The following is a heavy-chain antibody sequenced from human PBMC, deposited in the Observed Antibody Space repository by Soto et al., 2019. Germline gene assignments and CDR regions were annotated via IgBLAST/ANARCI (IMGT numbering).Heavy chain of an antibody. CDR2: ISAYNGNT. CDR1: AYTFTSYG. CDR3: ARDYMPVLWFGELLPTYHYYGMDV. Sequence: QVQLVQSGAEVKKPGASVKVSCKASAYTFTSYGISWVRQAPGQGLEWMGWISAYNGNTNYAQKLQGRVTMTTDTSTSQAYMELRSLRSDDTAVYYCARDYMPVLWFGELLPTYHYYGMDVWGQGTTVTVAS. D-gene: IGHD3-10*01. J-gene: IGHJ6*02. V-gene: IGHV1-18*01.